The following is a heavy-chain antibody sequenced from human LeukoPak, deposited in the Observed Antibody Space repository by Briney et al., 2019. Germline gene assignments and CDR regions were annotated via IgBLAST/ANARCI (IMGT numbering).Heavy chain of an antibody. V-gene: IGHV3-20*04. J-gene: IGHJ4*02. CDR3: ARGGYNWNYEDY. CDR1: GFTFDDYG. CDR2: INWNGGST. Sequence: GGSLRHXCAASGFTFDDYGMSWVRQAPGKGLEWVSGINWNGGSTGYADSVKGRFTISRDNAKNSLYLQMNSLRAEDTALYYCARGGYNWNYEDYWGQGTLVTVSS. D-gene: IGHD1-7*01.